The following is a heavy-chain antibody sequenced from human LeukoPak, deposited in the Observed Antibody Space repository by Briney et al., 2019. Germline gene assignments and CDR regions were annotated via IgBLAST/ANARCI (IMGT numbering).Heavy chain of an antibody. CDR2: IYYSGST. Sequence: SETLSLTCTVSGGSISSHYWSWIRQPPGKGLEWIGYIYYSGSTNYNPSLKSRVTMSVDTSKNQFSLKLSSVTAADTADYYCARQYYYDSSGYFNWGQGTLVTVSS. CDR1: GGSISSHY. D-gene: IGHD3-22*01. J-gene: IGHJ4*02. V-gene: IGHV4-59*11. CDR3: ARQYYYDSSGYFN.